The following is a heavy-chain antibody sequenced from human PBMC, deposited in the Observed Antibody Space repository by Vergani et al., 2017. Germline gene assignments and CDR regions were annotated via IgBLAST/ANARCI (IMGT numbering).Heavy chain of an antibody. V-gene: IGHV3-9*01. CDR3: AKDMCQRDAFYI. CDR2: ISWNSGGR. D-gene: IGHD2-2*01. CDR1: GFTFDDYA. Sequence: EVQLVESGGGLVQPCRSLRLSCAASGFTFDDYAMHWVRQAPGKGLEWVSGISWNSGGRGYAGSVKGRFTIFRDNAKNSLYLQMNSLRVEDTSLYYCAKDMCQRDAFYIWGQGTMVTVSS. J-gene: IGHJ3*02.